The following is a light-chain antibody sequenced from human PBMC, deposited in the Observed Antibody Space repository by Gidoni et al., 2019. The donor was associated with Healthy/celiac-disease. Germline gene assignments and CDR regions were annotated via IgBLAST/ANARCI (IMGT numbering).Light chain of an antibody. Sequence: QSVLTQPPSASVTPGQRVTISCSGSSSNIGSNYVYWYQQLPGTAPTLLIYSNNQRPSGVPDRFSGSKSGTSASLAISGLRSEDEADYYCAAWDDSLSGPVFGGGTKLTVL. CDR1: SSNIGSNY. CDR3: AAWDDSLSGPV. CDR2: SNN. J-gene: IGLJ2*01. V-gene: IGLV1-47*02.